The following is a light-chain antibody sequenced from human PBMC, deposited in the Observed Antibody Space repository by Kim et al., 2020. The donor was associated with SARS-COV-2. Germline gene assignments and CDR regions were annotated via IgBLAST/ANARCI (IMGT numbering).Light chain of an antibody. CDR2: DAS. V-gene: IGKV1-33*01. Sequence: DVRMTQSPSSLSAFVGDRVTITCQASQDITNFLNWYQQKPGKAPKLLNYDASNLETGVPSRFSGSGSGTDFSFTINSLQPEDIATYYCQQNDRLPLTFGGGTKLEI. CDR3: QQNDRLPLT. CDR1: QDITNF. J-gene: IGKJ4*01.